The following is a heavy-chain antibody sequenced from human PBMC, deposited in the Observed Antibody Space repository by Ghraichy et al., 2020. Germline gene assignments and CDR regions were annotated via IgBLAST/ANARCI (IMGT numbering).Heavy chain of an antibody. Sequence: GGSLRLSCAASGFTFSSYAMHWVRQAPGKGLEWVAVISYDGSNKYYADSVKGRFTISRDNSKNTLYLQMNSLRAEDTAVYYCARFFHAYSSSWYGVDFDYWGQGTLVTVSS. V-gene: IGHV3-30-3*01. D-gene: IGHD6-13*01. CDR2: ISYDGSNK. CDR3: ARFFHAYSSSWYGVDFDY. J-gene: IGHJ4*02. CDR1: GFTFSSYA.